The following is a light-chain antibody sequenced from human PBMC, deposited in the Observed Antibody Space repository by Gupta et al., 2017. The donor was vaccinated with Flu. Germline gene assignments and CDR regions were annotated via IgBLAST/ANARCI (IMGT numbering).Light chain of an antibody. CDR1: QSVTSN. Sequence: PATLSVSPGERATLSCRASQSVTSNLAWYPQKPGQAPRLLIYGASTRATGFPARFSGSGYGTEFSLTISSLQSEDFAVYYCQQYNDWPLTFGGGTKVEIK. V-gene: IGKV3-15*01. CDR3: QQYNDWPLT. J-gene: IGKJ4*01. CDR2: GAS.